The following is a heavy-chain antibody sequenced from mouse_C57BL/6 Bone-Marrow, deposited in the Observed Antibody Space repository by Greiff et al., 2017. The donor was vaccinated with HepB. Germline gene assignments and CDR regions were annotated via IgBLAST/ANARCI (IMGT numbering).Heavy chain of an antibody. CDR3: ARHHYGNFHFDY. CDR1: GYTFTSYG. CDR2: IYPRSGNT. J-gene: IGHJ2*01. D-gene: IGHD2-1*01. Sequence: QVQLQQSGAELARPGASVKLSCKASGYTFTSYGISWVKQRTGQGLEWIGEIYPRSGNTYYNEKFKGKATLTADKSSSTAYMELRSLTSEDSAVYFCARHHYGNFHFDYWGQGTTLTVSS. V-gene: IGHV1-81*01.